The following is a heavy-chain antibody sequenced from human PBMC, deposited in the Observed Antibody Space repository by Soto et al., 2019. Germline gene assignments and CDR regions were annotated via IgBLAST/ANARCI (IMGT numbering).Heavy chain of an antibody. CDR1: GFTLNSFS. D-gene: IGHD6-25*01. Sequence: PGGSLRLSCVGSGFTLNSFSMNWVRQAPGKGLEWVSYISSSRATIYYADSVKGRFTISRDGAKNSLYLQMNSLRDDDTAVYYCVSGRSGSLTDVWGQGTTVTVSS. V-gene: IGHV3-48*02. CDR2: ISSSRATI. CDR3: VSGRSGSLTDV. J-gene: IGHJ6*02.